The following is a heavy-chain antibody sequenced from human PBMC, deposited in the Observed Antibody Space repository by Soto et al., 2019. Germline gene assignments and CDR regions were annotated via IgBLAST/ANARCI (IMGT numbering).Heavy chain of an antibody. J-gene: IGHJ3*01. CDR1: GFTLSSYV. CDR3: ARDRQQWLEPAGGALPF. D-gene: IGHD6-19*01. CDR2: ISYAGNDN. V-gene: IGHV3-30-3*01. Sequence: QVQLVESGGGVVQPGRSLRLSCAASGFTLSSYVMHWVRQAPGKGLEWVARISYAGNDNYYADSVKGRFTISRYNSKKTLYLQMTSLSADDTAVYYCARDRQQWLEPAGGALPFWGQGTMVIVSS.